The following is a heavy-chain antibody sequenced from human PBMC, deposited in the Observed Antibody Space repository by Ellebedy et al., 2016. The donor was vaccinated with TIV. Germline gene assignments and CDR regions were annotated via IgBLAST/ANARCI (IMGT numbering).Heavy chain of an antibody. CDR3: ARVGAYDSSGYPFDY. CDR1: GYTFSNYF. CDR2: INPSGGST. V-gene: IGHV1-46*01. Sequence: AASVKVSCKASGYTFSNYFMHWVRQAPGQGLEWMGIINPSGGSTSYAQKFQGRVTMTRDTSTSTVYMELSSLRSEDTAVYYCARVGAYDSSGYPFDYWGQGTLVTVSS. D-gene: IGHD3-22*01. J-gene: IGHJ4*02.